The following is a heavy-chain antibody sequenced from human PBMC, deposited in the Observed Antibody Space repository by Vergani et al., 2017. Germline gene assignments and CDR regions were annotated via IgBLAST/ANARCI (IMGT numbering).Heavy chain of an antibody. CDR2: INPNSGGT. CDR3: ARVVMVRGVIITLYGMDV. V-gene: IGHV1-2*02. Sequence: QVQLVQSGAEVKKPGASVKVSCKASGYTFTGYYMHWVRQAPGQGLEWMGWINPNSGGTNYAQKFQGRVTMTRDTSISTAYMELSRLRSDDTAVYYWARVVMVRGVIITLYGMDVWGQGTTVTVSS. D-gene: IGHD3-10*01. CDR1: GYTFTGYY. J-gene: IGHJ6*02.